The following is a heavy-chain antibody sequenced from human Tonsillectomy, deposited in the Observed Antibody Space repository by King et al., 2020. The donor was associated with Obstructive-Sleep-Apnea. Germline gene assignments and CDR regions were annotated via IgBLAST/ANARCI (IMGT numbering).Heavy chain of an antibody. CDR1: GFTFDDFA. Sequence: VQLVESGGGLGQPGRSLRLSCAASGFTFDDFAMHWVRQAPGKGLEWGSGISWNSGSRGYADSVNGRFTISRDNAKNSLYLQMNSLRAEDTALYYCAKGGVVIGGLDYWGQGTLVTVSS. J-gene: IGHJ4*02. CDR2: ISWNSGSR. D-gene: IGHD3-3*01. CDR3: AKGGVVIGGLDY. V-gene: IGHV3-9*01.